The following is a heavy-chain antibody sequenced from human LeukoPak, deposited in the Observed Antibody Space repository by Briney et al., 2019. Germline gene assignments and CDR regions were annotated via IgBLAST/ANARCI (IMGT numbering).Heavy chain of an antibody. Sequence: SQTLSLTCTVSGGSISGGNFYWSWIRQHPGKGLEWIGYIYYGGSTYYNPSLKSRVTISVDTSKNQFSLKLSSVTAADTAVYYCARYYRDHDILTGYYIAWYFDLWGRGTLVTVSS. V-gene: IGHV4-31*03. D-gene: IGHD3-9*01. CDR2: IYYGGST. CDR3: ARYYRDHDILTGYYIAWYFDL. CDR1: GGSISGGNFY. J-gene: IGHJ2*01.